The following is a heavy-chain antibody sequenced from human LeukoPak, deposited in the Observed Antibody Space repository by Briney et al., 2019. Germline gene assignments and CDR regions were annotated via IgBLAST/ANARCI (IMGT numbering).Heavy chain of an antibody. J-gene: IGHJ4*02. V-gene: IGHV3-30*04. D-gene: IGHD6-19*01. CDR3: ANKGASGWRFDY. CDR1: GFTFSSYA. CDR2: ISYDGSNK. Sequence: LPGRSLRLSCAASGFTFSSYAMHWVRQAPGKGLEWVAVISYDGSNKYYAASVKGRFTISRDNSKNTLYLQMNSLRAEDTAVYYCANKGASGWRFDYWGQGTLATVSS.